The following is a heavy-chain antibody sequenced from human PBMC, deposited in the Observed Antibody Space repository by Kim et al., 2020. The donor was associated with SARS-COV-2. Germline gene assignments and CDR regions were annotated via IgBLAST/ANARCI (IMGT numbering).Heavy chain of an antibody. V-gene: IGHV4-4*02. D-gene: IGHD3-22*01. J-gene: IGHJ4*02. CDR3: ARVYYDSSGFRPV. Sequence: NPSLKSRVTISVDKSKNQFSLKLSSVTAADTAVYYCARVYYDSSGFRPVWGQGTLVTVSS.